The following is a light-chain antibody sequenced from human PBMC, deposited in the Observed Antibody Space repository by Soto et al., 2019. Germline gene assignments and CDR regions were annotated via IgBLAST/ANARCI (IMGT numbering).Light chain of an antibody. CDR1: SSDVGGYNY. CDR2: EVS. V-gene: IGLV2-14*01. CDR3: SSYTSTSTLGV. J-gene: IGLJ2*01. Sequence: QSALTQPASVSGSPGQSITISCTGSSSDVGGYNYVSWYQQHPGKAPKLMIYEVSNRPSGVSHRFSGSKSGNTASLTISGLQAEDEADYYCSSYTSTSTLGVFGGRTKLTVL.